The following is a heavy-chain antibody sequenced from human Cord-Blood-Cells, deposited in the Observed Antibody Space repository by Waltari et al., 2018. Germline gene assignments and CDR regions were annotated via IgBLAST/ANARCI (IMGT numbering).Heavy chain of an antibody. V-gene: IGHV3-30*04. CDR3: ARDNDDSSGYYFDY. D-gene: IGHD3-22*01. J-gene: IGHJ4*02. CDR2: ISYEGSNK. CDR1: GFTFSSYA. Sequence: QVQLVESGGGVVQPGRSLRLSCAASGFTFSSYAMHWFRQAPGKVLEWVAVISYEGSNKECAESVKGRFTISRDNSKNTLYLQMNSLRAEDTAVYYCARDNDDSSGYYFDYWGQGTLVTVSS.